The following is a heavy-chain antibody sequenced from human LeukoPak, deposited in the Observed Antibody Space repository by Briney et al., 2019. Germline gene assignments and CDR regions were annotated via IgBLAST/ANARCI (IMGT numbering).Heavy chain of an antibody. CDR2: ISSSSSTI. V-gene: IGHV3-48*01. CDR3: AKDRVLYCSSTSCYLDY. Sequence: GGSLRLSCAASGFTFSSYAMNWVRQAPGKGLEWVSYISSSSSTIYYADSVKGRFTISRDNAKNSLYLQMNSLRAEDTAVYYCAKDRVLYCSSTSCYLDYWGQGTLVTVSS. J-gene: IGHJ4*02. CDR1: GFTFSSYA. D-gene: IGHD2-2*01.